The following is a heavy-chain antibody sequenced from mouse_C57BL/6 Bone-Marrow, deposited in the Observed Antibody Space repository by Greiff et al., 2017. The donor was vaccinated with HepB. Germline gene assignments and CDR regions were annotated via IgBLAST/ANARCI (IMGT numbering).Heavy chain of an antibody. V-gene: IGHV5-17*01. D-gene: IGHD2-4*01. CDR1: GFTFSDYG. Sequence: VQLKESGGGLVKPGGSLKLSCAASGFTFSDYGMHWVRQAPEKGLEWVAYISSGSSTIYYADTVKGRFTISRDNAKNTLFLQMTSLRSEDTAMYYCARSIYYDYDPFAYWGQGTLVTVSA. J-gene: IGHJ3*01. CDR2: ISSGSSTI. CDR3: ARSIYYDYDPFAY.